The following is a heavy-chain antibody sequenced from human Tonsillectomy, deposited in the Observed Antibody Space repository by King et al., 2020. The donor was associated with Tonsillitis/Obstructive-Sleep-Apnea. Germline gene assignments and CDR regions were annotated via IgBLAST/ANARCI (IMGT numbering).Heavy chain of an antibody. J-gene: IGHJ6*03. V-gene: IGHV1-69*04. Sequence: QLVQSGAEVKKPGSSVKVSCKASGGTFSSYAISWVRQAPGQGLEWMGRIIPILGIANYAQKFQGRVTITADKSTSTAYMELSSLRSEDTAVYYCARGGVWCSSTSCYLSYYYMDVWGKGTTVTVSS. D-gene: IGHD2-2*01. CDR2: IIPILGIA. CDR1: GGTFSSYA. CDR3: ARGGVWCSSTSCYLSYYYMDV.